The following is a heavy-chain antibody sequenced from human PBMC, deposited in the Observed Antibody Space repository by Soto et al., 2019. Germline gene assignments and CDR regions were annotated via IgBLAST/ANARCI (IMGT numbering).Heavy chain of an antibody. D-gene: IGHD6-19*01. V-gene: IGHV3-11*04. J-gene: IGHJ4*02. CDR3: ARNPSGQWVVPLYCDL. CDR2: ISGSGSTV. CDR1: GASFTSGSYF. Sequence: LSLTCTVSGASFTSGSYFWGWIRQPPGKGLEWVSYISGSGSTVYYADSVKGRFTISRDNAKNSVYLQINTLRVEDTAIYYCARNPSGQWVVPLYCDLWGQGTLVTVSS.